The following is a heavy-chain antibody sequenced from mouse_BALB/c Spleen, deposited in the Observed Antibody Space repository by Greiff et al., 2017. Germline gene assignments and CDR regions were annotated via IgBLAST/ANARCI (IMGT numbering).Heavy chain of an antibody. Sequence: VQLQQSGAELAKPGASVKMSCKASGYTFTSYWMHWVKQRPGQGLEWIGYINPSTGYTEYNQKFKDKATLTADKSSSTAYMQLSSLTSEDSAVYYCARERIYPMDYWGQGTSVTVSS. CDR1: GYTFTSYW. V-gene: IGHV1-7*01. J-gene: IGHJ4*01. CDR2: INPSTGYT. CDR3: ARERIYPMDY.